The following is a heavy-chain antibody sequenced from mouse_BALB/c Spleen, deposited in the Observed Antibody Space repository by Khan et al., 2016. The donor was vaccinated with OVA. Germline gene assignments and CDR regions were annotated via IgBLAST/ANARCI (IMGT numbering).Heavy chain of an antibody. J-gene: IGHJ2*01. CDR3: ARIPIPTYYFDY. CDR2: INPSSGYT. V-gene: IGHV1-4*01. CDR1: GYTFTNYT. Sequence: QVQLKQSGAELARPGASVKMSCKASGYTFTNYTMHWVKQRPGQGLEWIGYINPSSGYTNYNQNFNDKATLTTDRSSSTAYMQLSSLTSDDSAVYYGARIPIPTYYFDYWGQGTTLTVSS.